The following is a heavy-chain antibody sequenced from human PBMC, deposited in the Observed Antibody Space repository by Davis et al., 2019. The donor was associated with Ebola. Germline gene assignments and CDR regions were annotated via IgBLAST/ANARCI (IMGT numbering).Heavy chain of an antibody. CDR2: ISGRSSYI. D-gene: IGHD3/OR15-3a*01. Sequence: GESLKISCAASGFSFSSFTMNWVRQAPGKGLEWVSSISGRSSYIYSADSVKGRFTISRDNSKNTLYLQMNSLRADDTAVYYCAKDASFSPDWLSLKPHFDYWGQGTLVTVSS. J-gene: IGHJ4*02. V-gene: IGHV3-21*01. CDR1: GFSFSSFT. CDR3: AKDASFSPDWLSLKPHFDY.